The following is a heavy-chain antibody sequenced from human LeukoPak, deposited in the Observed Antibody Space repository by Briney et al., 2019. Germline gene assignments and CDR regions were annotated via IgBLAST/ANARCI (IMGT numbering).Heavy chain of an antibody. Sequence: PGGSLRLSCGASGFTFSSYGMHWVRQAPGKGLEWVAFIRYDGSNKYYADSVKGRFTISRDNSKNTLYLQMNSLRAEDTAVYYCAKVLRDRYDFDSWGQGTLVTVSS. V-gene: IGHV3-30*02. CDR2: IRYDGSNK. CDR3: AKVLRDRYDFDS. CDR1: GFTFSSYG. D-gene: IGHD3-16*01. J-gene: IGHJ4*02.